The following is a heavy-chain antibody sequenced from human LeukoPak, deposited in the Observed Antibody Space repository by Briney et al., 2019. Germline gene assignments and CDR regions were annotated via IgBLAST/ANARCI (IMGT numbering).Heavy chain of an antibody. CDR2: ISSSSYI. D-gene: IGHD6-6*01. J-gene: IGHJ4*02. CDR1: RFTFSSYS. Sequence: PGGSLRLSCAASRFTFSSYSMNWVRQAPGKGLEWVSPISSSSYIYYADSVKGRFTISRDNAKNSLYLQMNSLRAEDTAVYYCQADKYSSSTQNDYWGQGTLVTVSS. CDR3: QADKYSSSTQNDY. V-gene: IGHV3-21*01.